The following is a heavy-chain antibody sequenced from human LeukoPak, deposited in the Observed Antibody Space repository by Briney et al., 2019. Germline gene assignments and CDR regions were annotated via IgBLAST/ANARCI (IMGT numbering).Heavy chain of an antibody. CDR1: GFTFGDYS. D-gene: IGHD3-10*01. Sequence: GGSLRLSCTASGFTFGDYSMSWFRQAPGKGLEWVGFIRNKAYGGATEYAASVRGRFTISRDNSKRIAYLQMNSLKTEDTAVYYCTRSGTYPDYWGQGTLVTVSS. CDR2: IRNKAYGGAT. V-gene: IGHV3-49*03. J-gene: IGHJ4*02. CDR3: TRSGTYPDY.